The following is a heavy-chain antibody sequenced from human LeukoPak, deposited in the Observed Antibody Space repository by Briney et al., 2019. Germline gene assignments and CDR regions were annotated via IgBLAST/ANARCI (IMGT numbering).Heavy chain of an antibody. D-gene: IGHD5-12*01. J-gene: IGHJ4*02. CDR3: ARGPRGYSGYGLLRFDY. V-gene: IGHV4-38-2*02. Sequence: PSETLSLTCTVSGYSISRGYYWGWIRQPPGKGLEWIGSIYHSGSTYYNPSLKSRVTISVDTSKNQFSLKLSSVTAADTAVYYCARGPRGYSGYGLLRFDYWGQGTLVSVSS. CDR1: GYSISRGYY. CDR2: IYHSGST.